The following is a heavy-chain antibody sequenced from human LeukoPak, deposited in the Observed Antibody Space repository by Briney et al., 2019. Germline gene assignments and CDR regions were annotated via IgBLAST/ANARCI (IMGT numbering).Heavy chain of an antibody. J-gene: IGHJ5*02. CDR1: GGSISSYY. D-gene: IGHD2-15*01. Sequence: SGTLSLTCTVSGGSISSYYWSWIRQPPGKGLEWIGYIYYSGSTNYNPSLKSRVTISVDTSKNQFSLKLSSVTAADTAVYYCARNLCSGGSCYGWFDPWGQGTLVTVSS. CDR3: ARNLCSGGSCYGWFDP. V-gene: IGHV4-59*12. CDR2: IYYSGST.